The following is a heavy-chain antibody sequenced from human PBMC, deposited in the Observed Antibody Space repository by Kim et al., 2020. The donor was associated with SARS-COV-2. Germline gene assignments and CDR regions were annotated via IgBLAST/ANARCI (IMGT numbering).Heavy chain of an antibody. J-gene: IGHJ4*02. CDR1: GFTFSSYA. V-gene: IGHV3-30*04. CDR3: ARRVRGVIRELDY. Sequence: GGSLRLSCAASGFTFSSYAMHWVRQAPGKGLEWVAVISYDGSNKYYADSVKRRFTISRDNSKNTLYLQMNSLRAEDTAVYYCARRVRGVIRELDYWGQGT. CDR2: ISYDGSNK. D-gene: IGHD3-10*01.